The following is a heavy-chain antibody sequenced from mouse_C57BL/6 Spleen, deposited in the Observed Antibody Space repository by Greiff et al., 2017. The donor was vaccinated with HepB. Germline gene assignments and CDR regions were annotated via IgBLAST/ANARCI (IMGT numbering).Heavy chain of an antibody. CDR3: ARSEKNYYGSSSFAY. D-gene: IGHD1-1*01. Sequence: QVHVKQPGAELVKPGASVKLSCKASGYTFTSYWMHWVKQRPGQGLEWIGMIHPNSGSTNYNEKFKSKATLTVDKSSSTAYMQLSSLTSEDSAVYYCARSEKNYYGSSSFAYWGQGTLVTVSA. V-gene: IGHV1-64*01. CDR1: GYTFTSYW. J-gene: IGHJ3*01. CDR2: IHPNSGST.